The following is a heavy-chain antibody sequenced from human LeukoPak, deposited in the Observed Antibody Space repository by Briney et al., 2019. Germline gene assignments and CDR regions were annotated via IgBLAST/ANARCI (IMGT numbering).Heavy chain of an antibody. CDR3: AAYRGAHHKTFDY. CDR2: IKGDESEK. V-gene: IGHV3-7*03. D-gene: IGHD1-26*01. CDR1: GLTLSRSW. J-gene: IGHJ4*02. Sequence: GGSLRLSCAGSGLTLSRSWMSWVRQAPGKGLQWVANIKGDESEKDYVDSVKGRFTISRDDAKNSLDLQMSSLRVEDTAVYYCAAYRGAHHKTFDYWGRGALVTVSS.